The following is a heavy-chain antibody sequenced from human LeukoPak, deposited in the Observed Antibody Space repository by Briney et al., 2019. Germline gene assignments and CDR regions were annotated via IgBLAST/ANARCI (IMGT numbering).Heavy chain of an antibody. J-gene: IGHJ4*02. CDR1: GYTFTSYY. CDR3: ARARAQPGGDYYVSSGYFLFGY. Sequence: ASVKVSCKASGYTFTSYYMHWVRQAPGQGLEWMGIINPSGGSTSYAQKFQGRVTMTRDTSTSTVYMELSSLRSEDTAVYYCARARAQPGGDYYVSSGYFLFGYWGQGTLVTVSS. D-gene: IGHD3-22*01. CDR2: INPSGGST. V-gene: IGHV1-46*01.